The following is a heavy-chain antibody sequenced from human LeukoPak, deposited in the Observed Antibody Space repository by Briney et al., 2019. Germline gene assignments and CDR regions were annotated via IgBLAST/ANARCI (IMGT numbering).Heavy chain of an antibody. CDR2: INPSGGST. Sequence: ASVKVSCKASGYTFTSYYMHWVRQAPGQGLEWMGIINPSGGSTSYAQKFQGRVTMTRDMSMSTVYMELSSLRSEDTAVYYCARDGQRGYSYGNWFDPWGQGTLVTVSS. CDR1: GYTFTSYY. CDR3: ARDGQRGYSYGNWFDP. J-gene: IGHJ5*02. D-gene: IGHD5-18*01. V-gene: IGHV1-46*01.